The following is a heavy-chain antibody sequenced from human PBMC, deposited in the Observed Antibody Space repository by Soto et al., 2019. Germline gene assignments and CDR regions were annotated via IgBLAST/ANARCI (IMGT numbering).Heavy chain of an antibody. V-gene: IGHV4-34*01. Sequence: QVHLQQWGAGLLKPSETLSLTCAVYGGSFSGYYWRWLRQPPGKGLEWIGEINHSGSTNYNPSLKSRVTISVDKSKNQFSLKLSSVTAADTAVYYCASTAGILLWFGEARYYFDYWGQGTLVTV. CDR2: INHSGST. D-gene: IGHD3-10*01. CDR3: ASTAGILLWFGEARYYFDY. CDR1: GGSFSGYY. J-gene: IGHJ4*02.